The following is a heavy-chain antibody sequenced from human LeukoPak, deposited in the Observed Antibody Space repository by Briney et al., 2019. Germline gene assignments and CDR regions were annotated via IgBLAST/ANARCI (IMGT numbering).Heavy chain of an antibody. CDR1: GFTFSSYW. CDR2: ISSSSTYK. CDR3: AREGGADLGYYYMDV. V-gene: IGHV3-21*01. Sequence: GGSLRLSCAASGFTFSSYWMSWVRQAPGKGLEWVSSISSSSTYKYYADSVKGRFTISRDNARNSLYLQMNNLRAEDTAVYYCAREGGADLGYYYMDVWGKGTTVIVSS. D-gene: IGHD2-21*02. J-gene: IGHJ6*03.